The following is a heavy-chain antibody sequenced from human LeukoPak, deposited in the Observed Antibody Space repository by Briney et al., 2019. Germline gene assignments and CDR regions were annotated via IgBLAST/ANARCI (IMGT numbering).Heavy chain of an antibody. CDR1: GFTFSCYS. CDR3: ARYYYDSSGYYYPFDY. J-gene: IGHJ4*02. D-gene: IGHD3-22*01. Sequence: GGSLRLSCAAPGFTFSCYSMTWVRQAPGKGLEWVSSISSSSSYIYYADSVKGRFTISRDNAKNSLYLQMNSLRAEDTAVYYCARYYYDSSGYYYPFDYWGQGTLVTVSS. CDR2: ISSSSSYI. V-gene: IGHV3-21*01.